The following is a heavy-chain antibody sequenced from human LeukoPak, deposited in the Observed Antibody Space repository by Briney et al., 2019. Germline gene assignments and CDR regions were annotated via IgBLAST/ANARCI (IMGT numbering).Heavy chain of an antibody. CDR3: ARDLLLTYSRYFDY. J-gene: IGHJ4*02. Sequence: GGSLRLSCAASGFTVSSNYMSWVRQAPGKGLEWVANIKQDGSEKYYVDSVKGRFTISRDNAKNSLYLQMNSLRAEDTAVYYCARDLLLTYSRYFDYWGQGTLVTVSS. V-gene: IGHV3-7*01. CDR1: GFTVSSNY. D-gene: IGHD6-13*01. CDR2: IKQDGSEK.